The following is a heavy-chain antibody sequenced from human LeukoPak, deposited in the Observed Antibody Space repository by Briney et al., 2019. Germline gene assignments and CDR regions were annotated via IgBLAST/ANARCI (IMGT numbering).Heavy chain of an antibody. J-gene: IGHJ4*02. CDR2: IKQDGSEK. D-gene: IGHD6-13*01. Sequence: GGSLRLSCAASGFTFSSYWMSWVRQAPGKGLEWVANIKQDGSEKYYVDSVKGRFTISRDNAKNSLYLQMNSLRAEDTAVYYCARDIAAAGKYMGDFDYWGQGTLVTVSS. CDR3: ARDIAAAGKYMGDFDY. CDR1: GFTFSSYW. V-gene: IGHV3-7*01.